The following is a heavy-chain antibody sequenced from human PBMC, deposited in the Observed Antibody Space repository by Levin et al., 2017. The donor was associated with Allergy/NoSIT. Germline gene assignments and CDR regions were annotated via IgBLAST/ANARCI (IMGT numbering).Heavy chain of an antibody. D-gene: IGHD5-12*01. V-gene: IGHV4-59*11. Sequence: GSLRLSCTVSGGSISSHYWTWIRQPPGKGLEWIGYMYHSGSTNYNPSLKSRVTISVDTSKNQFSLKLSSVTAADTAMYYCARGINEYSGYGFDSWGQGTLVTVSS. CDR3: ARGINEYSGYGFDS. CDR2: MYHSGST. CDR1: GGSISSHY. J-gene: IGHJ4*02.